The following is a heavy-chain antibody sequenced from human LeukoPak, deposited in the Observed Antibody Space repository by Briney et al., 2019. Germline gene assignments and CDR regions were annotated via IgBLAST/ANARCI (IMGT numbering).Heavy chain of an antibody. Sequence: GGSLRLSCAASGFTFSNYGMHWVRQAPGKGLEWVAVISAGGRNNEYADSVKGRFTISRDNYKNKNTLYLQMNSLRAEDTTVYYCASWGSYSSNWYQGGVYYYYLMDVWGQGTTVTVSS. V-gene: IGHV3-30*03. D-gene: IGHD6-13*01. CDR1: GFTFSNYG. CDR2: ISAGGRNN. CDR3: ASWGSYSSNWYQGGVYYYYLMDV. J-gene: IGHJ6*02.